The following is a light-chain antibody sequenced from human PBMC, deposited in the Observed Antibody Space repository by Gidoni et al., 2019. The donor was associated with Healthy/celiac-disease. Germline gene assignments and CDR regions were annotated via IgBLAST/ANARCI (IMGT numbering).Light chain of an antibody. CDR1: QSVSSY. J-gene: IGKJ5*01. CDR3: QQRSNWPPIT. V-gene: IGKV3-11*01. CDR2: DAS. Sequence: EIVLTPSPATLSLSPGERATLSCTASQSVSSYLAWYQQKPGQAPRLLIYDASNRATGIPARFSGSGSGTDFTLTISSLEPEDFAVYYCQQRSNWPPITFGQXTRLEIK.